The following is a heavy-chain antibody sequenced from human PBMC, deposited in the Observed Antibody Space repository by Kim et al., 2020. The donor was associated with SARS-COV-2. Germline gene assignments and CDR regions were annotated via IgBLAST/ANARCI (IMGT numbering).Heavy chain of an antibody. CDR2: IRSKRYGETT. J-gene: IGHJ4*02. D-gene: IGHD3-22*01. Sequence: GGSLRLSCTTSGLNFGDYAMSWFRQAPGKGLEWVAFIRSKRYGETTEYAASVKGRFTISRDDSKTIAYLQMNGLKTEDTAVYYCTSGPYYYDSAAYYHDYWGQGTLVTVSS. CDR1: GLNFGDYA. CDR3: TSGPYYYDSAAYYHDY. V-gene: IGHV3-49*03.